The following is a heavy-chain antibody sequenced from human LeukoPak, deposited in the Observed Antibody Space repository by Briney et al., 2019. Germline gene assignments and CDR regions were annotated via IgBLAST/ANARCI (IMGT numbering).Heavy chain of an antibody. CDR2: ISASGGTT. CDR3: AKASSSWYSDFDY. Sequence: GGSVKLSCAASGFSLNNYAMNWARQATGKGLEWVSAISASGGTTYNSDSVKGRFTISRDSAKNTLYLQMNSLRAEDSAVYYCAKASSSWYSDFDYWGRGTLVTVSS. J-gene: IGHJ4*02. CDR1: GFSLNNYA. V-gene: IGHV3-23*01. D-gene: IGHD6-13*01.